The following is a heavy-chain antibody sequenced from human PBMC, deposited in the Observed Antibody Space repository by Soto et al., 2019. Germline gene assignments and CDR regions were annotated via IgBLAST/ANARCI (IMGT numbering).Heavy chain of an antibody. Sequence: QVQLVQSGAEVKKPGSSVKVSCNASGGTFSSYAISWVRQAPGQGLEWMGGIIPIFGTANYAQKFQGRVTITADESTSTAHMELSSLRSEDTAVYHCAIDGVEQLARVWFDPWGQGTLVTVSS. CDR3: AIDGVEQLARVWFDP. D-gene: IGHD6-6*01. J-gene: IGHJ5*02. CDR2: IIPIFGTA. V-gene: IGHV1-69*01. CDR1: GGTFSSYA.